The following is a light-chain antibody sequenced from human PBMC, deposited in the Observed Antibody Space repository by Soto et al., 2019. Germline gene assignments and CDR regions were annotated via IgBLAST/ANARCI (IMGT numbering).Light chain of an antibody. J-gene: IGKJ4*01. CDR2: DAS. CDR3: QQRSHWPSLT. V-gene: IGKV3-11*01. CDR1: QSVSYY. Sequence: EIVLTQSPATLSLSPGERATLSCRASQSVSYYLAWYQQKPGQAPRLLIYDASNRATGIPARFSGSGCGTDFTLTITSLEPEDFAVYFCQQRSHWPSLTFGGGTKVDIK.